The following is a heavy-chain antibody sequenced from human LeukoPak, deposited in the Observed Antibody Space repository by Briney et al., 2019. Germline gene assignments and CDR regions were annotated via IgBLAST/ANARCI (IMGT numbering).Heavy chain of an antibody. CDR3: ARQLGVLRFLEWTPQGGY. CDR1: GYSISSGYY. V-gene: IGHV4-38-2*01. CDR2: IFHSGST. D-gene: IGHD3-3*01. Sequence: SETLSLTCAVSGYSISSGYYWGGIRQPPGKGLGGIRSIFHSGSTYYNPSLKSRVTISVDTSKNQFSLKLSSVTAADTAVYYCARQLGVLRFLEWTPQGGYWGQGTLVTVSS. J-gene: IGHJ4*02.